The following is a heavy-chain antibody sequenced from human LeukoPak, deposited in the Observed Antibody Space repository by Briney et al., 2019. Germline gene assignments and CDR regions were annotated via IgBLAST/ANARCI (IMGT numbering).Heavy chain of an antibody. D-gene: IGHD3-22*01. CDR2: IYYSGST. V-gene: IGHV4-39*02. CDR1: GGSISSSSYY. J-gene: IGHJ4*02. Sequence: SETLSLTCTVSGGSISSSSYYWGWIRQPPGKGPEWIGSIYYSGSTYYNPSLKSRVTIPVDTSKNQFSLKLSSVTAADTAVYYCAREWSWYYYDSSGYYPEYYFDYWGQGTLVTVSS. CDR3: AREWSWYYYDSSGYYPEYYFDY.